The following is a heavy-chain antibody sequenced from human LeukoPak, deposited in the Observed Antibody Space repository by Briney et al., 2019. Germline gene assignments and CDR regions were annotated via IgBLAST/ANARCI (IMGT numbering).Heavy chain of an antibody. CDR1: GGSISSYY. V-gene: IGHV4-4*07. CDR3: ARGGLVAATPYYFDY. D-gene: IGHD2-15*01. Sequence: SETLSLTCTVSGGSISSYYWSWIRQPAGKGLEWIGRIYTIVSTNYNPSLKSRVTMSVDTSKNQFSLKLSSVTAADTAVYYCARGGLVAATPYYFDYWGQGTLVTVSS. J-gene: IGHJ4*02. CDR2: IYTIVST.